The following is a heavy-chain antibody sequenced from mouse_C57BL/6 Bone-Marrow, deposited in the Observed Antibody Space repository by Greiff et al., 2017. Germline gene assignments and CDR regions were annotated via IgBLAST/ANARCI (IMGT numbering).Heavy chain of an antibody. V-gene: IGHV7-3*01. CDR1: GFTFTDYY. J-gene: IGHJ4*01. Sequence: EVQVVESGGGLVQPGGSLSLSCAASGFTFTDYYMSWVRQPPGKALEWLGFIRNKANGYTTEYSASVKGRFTISSDNSQSILYLQMNALRAEDSATYYCARCPDGYDVPYAMDYWGQGTAVTVSA. CDR3: ARCPDGYDVPYAMDY. D-gene: IGHD2-2*01. CDR2: IRNKANGYTT.